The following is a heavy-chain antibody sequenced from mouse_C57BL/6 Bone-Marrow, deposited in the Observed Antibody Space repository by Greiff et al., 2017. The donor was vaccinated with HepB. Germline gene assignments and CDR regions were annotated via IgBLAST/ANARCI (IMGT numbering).Heavy chain of an antibody. J-gene: IGHJ4*01. CDR1: GFTFSDYY. D-gene: IGHD2-1*01. V-gene: IGHV5-12*01. Sequence: EVQLQQSGGGLVQPGGSLKLSCAASGFTFSDYYMYWVRQTPEKRLEWVAYISNGGGSTYYPDTVKGRFTISRDNAKNTLYLQMSRLKSEDTAMYYGARPPYGNYPMDYWGQGTSVTVSS. CDR2: ISNGGGST. CDR3: ARPPYGNYPMDY.